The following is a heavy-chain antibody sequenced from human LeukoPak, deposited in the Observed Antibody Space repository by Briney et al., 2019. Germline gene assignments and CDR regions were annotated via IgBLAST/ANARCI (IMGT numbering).Heavy chain of an antibody. D-gene: IGHD2-15*01. Sequence: ASVKVSCKASGYTFTSYGISWVRQAPGQGLEWMGWISAYNGNTNYAQKLQGRVTMTTDTSTSTAYMELRSLRSDDTAVYYCASSDCSGGSCYWFDPWGQGTLVTVSS. CDR1: GYTFTSYG. CDR3: ASSDCSGGSCYWFDP. J-gene: IGHJ5*02. CDR2: ISAYNGNT. V-gene: IGHV1-18*01.